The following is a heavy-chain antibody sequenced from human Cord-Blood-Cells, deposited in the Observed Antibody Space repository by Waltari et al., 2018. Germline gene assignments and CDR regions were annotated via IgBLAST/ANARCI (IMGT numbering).Heavy chain of an antibody. CDR2: INPNSGGT. V-gene: IGHV1-2*02. CDR1: GYTFTGYY. D-gene: IGHD2-21*01. Sequence: QVQLVQPGAEVKKPGASVKVSCKASGYTFTGYYMHWVRQAPGQGLEWMGWINPNSGGTNYAQKFQGRVTMTRDTSISTAYMELSRLRSDDTAVYYCARAGLYCGGDCYPEAFDIWGQGTMVTVSS. J-gene: IGHJ3*02. CDR3: ARAGLYCGGDCYPEAFDI.